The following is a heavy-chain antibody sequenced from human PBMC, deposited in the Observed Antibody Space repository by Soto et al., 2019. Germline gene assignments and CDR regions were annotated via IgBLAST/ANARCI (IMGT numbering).Heavy chain of an antibody. Sequence: PXESLQLSCAASGFTFSGYYMHWVRQAPGKGLEWVAVISYDGSTEYYADSVKGRFTISRDNSANRLFLQMNSLRPEDTAVYYCTKDDGYNDSTYYHYFGMDVWGQGTTVTVSS. J-gene: IGHJ6*02. CDR2: ISYDGSTE. V-gene: IGHV3-30*18. D-gene: IGHD5-12*01. CDR1: GFTFSGYY. CDR3: TKDDGYNDSTYYHYFGMDV.